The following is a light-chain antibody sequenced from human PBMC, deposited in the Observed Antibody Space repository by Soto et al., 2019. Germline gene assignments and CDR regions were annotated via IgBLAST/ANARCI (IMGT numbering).Light chain of an antibody. CDR2: AAS. Sequence: DIQMTQSPSSLSASIGDRVTITCRASQNINSYLNWYQQRPRKAPRLLIFAASSLQSNVPSRFSGSGSGPYFTLTINNTQPDDFAVYYFHQSYSSPSTFGGGTKV. V-gene: IGKV1-39*01. J-gene: IGKJ4*01. CDR1: QNINSY. CDR3: HQSYSSPST.